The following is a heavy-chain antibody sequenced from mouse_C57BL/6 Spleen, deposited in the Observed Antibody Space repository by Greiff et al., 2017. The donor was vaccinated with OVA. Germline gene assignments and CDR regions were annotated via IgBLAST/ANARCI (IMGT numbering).Heavy chain of an antibody. V-gene: IGHV1-69*01. CDR2: IDPSDSYT. CDR1: GYTFTSYW. Sequence: QVQLQQPGAELVMPGASVKLSCKASGYTFTSYWMHWVKQRPGQGLEWIGEIDPSDSYTNYNQKFKGKSTLTVDKSSSTAYMQLSSLTSEDSAVYYCARWGYDGYSYWYFDVWGTGTTVTVFS. CDR3: ARWGYDGYSYWYFDV. J-gene: IGHJ1*03. D-gene: IGHD2-3*01.